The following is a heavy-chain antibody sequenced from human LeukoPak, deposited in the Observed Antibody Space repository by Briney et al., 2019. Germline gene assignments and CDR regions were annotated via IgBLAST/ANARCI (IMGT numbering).Heavy chain of an antibody. V-gene: IGHV1-18*01. CDR2: ISAYNGNT. Sequence: ASVKVSCKASGYTFTSYGISWVRQAPGQGLEWMGWISAYNGNTNYAQKLQGRVTMTTDTSTSAAYMELRSLRSDDTAVYYCARDLASYSGSCADYWGQGTLVTVSS. CDR3: ARDLASYSGSCADY. CDR1: GYTFTSYG. J-gene: IGHJ4*02. D-gene: IGHD1-26*01.